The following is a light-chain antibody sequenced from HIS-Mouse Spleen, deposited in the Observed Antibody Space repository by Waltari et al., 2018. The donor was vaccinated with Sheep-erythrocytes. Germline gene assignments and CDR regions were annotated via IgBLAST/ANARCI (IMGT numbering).Light chain of an antibody. CDR2: EGS. V-gene: IGLV2-23*01. J-gene: IGLJ3*02. CDR3: CSYAGSSTPWV. Sequence: QSALTQPRSVSGSPGPSVTISCTGTRSDAGGYNRVSRYQQHPGKAPKLLIYEGSKRPSGVSNRFSGSKSGNTASLTISGLQAEDEADYYCCSYAGSSTPWVFGGGTKLTVL. CDR1: RSDAGGYNR.